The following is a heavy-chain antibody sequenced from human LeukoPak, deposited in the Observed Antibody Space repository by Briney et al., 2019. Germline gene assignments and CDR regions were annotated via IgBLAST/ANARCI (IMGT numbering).Heavy chain of an antibody. V-gene: IGHV4-61*02. CDR2: IYTSGST. CDR3: ARVHDILTGYAD. D-gene: IGHD3-9*01. CDR1: GGSIGSGSYY. J-gene: IGHJ4*02. Sequence: SQTLSLTCTVSGGSIGSGSYYWSWIRQPAGKGLEWIGRIYTSGSTNYNPSLKSRVTISVDTSKNQFSLKLSSVTAADTAVYYCARVHDILTGYADWGQGTLVTVSS.